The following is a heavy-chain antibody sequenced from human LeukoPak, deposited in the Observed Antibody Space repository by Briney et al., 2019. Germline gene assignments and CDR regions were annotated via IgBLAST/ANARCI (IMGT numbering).Heavy chain of an antibody. Sequence: SGGSLRLSCAASGFTFSSYAMHWVRQAPVKGLEWAAVISYDGSNKYYADSVKGRFTISRDNSKNTLYLQMNSLRAEDTAVYYCARVVLRVHRMSNDAFDIWGQGTMVTVSS. CDR1: GFTFSSYA. CDR2: ISYDGSNK. V-gene: IGHV3-30*04. D-gene: IGHD2-15*01. CDR3: ARVVLRVHRMSNDAFDI. J-gene: IGHJ3*02.